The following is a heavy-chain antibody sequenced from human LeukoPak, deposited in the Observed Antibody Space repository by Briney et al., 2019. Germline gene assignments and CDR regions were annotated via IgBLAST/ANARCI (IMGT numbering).Heavy chain of an antibody. Sequence: GGSLRLSCAASGFTFDDYAMHWVRQAPGKGLEWVSGISWHSGSIGYADSVKGRFTISRDNVKNSLYLQMNSLRAEDTALYYCAKAGSVSIAATPKYFDYWGQGTLVTVSS. CDR3: AKAGSVSIAATPKYFDY. D-gene: IGHD2-15*01. J-gene: IGHJ4*02. V-gene: IGHV3-9*01. CDR2: ISWHSGSI. CDR1: GFTFDDYA.